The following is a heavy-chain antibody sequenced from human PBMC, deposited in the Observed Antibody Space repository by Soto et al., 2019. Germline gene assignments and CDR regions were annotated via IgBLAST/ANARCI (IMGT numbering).Heavy chain of an antibody. CDR1: GGSFCGYY. J-gene: IGHJ4*02. D-gene: IGHD1-26*01. CDR3: ARGRSLGISPFDY. Sequence: SETLSLPLAVYGGSFCGYYWRWVRHPPGKGLEWIGEINHSGSTNYNPSLKSRVTISVDTSKNQFSLKLSSVTAADTAVYYCARGRSLGISPFDYWGQGTLVTVSS. V-gene: IGHV4-34*01. CDR2: INHSGST.